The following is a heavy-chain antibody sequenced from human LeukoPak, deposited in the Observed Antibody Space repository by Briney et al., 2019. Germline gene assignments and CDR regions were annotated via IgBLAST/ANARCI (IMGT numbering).Heavy chain of an antibody. CDR1: GFTFTSSA. V-gene: IGHV1-58*02. CDR3: AADPVLTGTGDAFDI. Sequence: SVTVSFKASGFTFTSSAMQWVRQARGQRLEWIGWIVVGSGNTNYAQKFQERVTITRDMSTSTAYMELSSLRSEDTAVYYCAADPVLTGTGDAFDIWGQGTMVTVSS. J-gene: IGHJ3*02. CDR2: IVVGSGNT. D-gene: IGHD3-9*01.